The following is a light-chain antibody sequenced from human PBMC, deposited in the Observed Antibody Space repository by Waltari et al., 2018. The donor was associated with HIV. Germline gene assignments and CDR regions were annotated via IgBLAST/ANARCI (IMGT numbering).Light chain of an antibody. J-gene: IGKJ5*01. CDR1: PSISSW. Sequence: DIQMTQSTSTMSASVGDRVTISCRSSPSISSWLAWYQQHPWRAPKLLIYKTSDLDSGVPSRFSGRGSGAEFSLTISSLQPDDFATYYCQQYSTYPLTFGQSTRLDI. CDR2: KTS. CDR3: QQYSTYPLT. V-gene: IGKV1-5*01.